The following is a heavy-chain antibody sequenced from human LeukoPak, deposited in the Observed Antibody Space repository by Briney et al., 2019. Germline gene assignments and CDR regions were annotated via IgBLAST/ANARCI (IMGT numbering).Heavy chain of an antibody. CDR3: ARVEMATIAWFVP. D-gene: IGHD5-24*01. V-gene: IGHV5-51*01. CDR2: IYPGDSDT. J-gene: IGHJ5*02. CDR1: GYSFTSYW. Sequence: GESLKISCKGSGYSFTSYWIGWVRQMPGKGLEWMGIIYPGDSDTRYSPSFKGQVTISADKSISTAYLQWSSLKASDTAMYYCARVEMATIAWFVPWGQGTLVTVSS.